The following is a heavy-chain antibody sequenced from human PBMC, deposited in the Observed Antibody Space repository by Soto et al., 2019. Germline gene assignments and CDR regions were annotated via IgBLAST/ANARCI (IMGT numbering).Heavy chain of an antibody. V-gene: IGHV3-23*01. J-gene: IGHJ4*02. CDR2: IYGNGAGI. Sequence: GGSLRLSCAASGLTLSAYAMTGVRQSPGKGMGSVSGIYGNGAGIQYADSVRGRCTITRDNSKNTLYLQMNSLRPEDTAVYYCAKDVISGDGFWLMDRWGQGTLVTVSS. CDR3: AKDVISGDGFWLMDR. CDR1: GLTLSAYA. D-gene: IGHD2-21*02.